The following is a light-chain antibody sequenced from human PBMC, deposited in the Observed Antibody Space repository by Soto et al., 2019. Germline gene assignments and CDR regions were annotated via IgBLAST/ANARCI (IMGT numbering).Light chain of an antibody. CDR1: SSDVGGYDY. J-gene: IGLJ1*01. CDR2: DVR. V-gene: IGLV2-11*01. Sequence: QSVLTQPRSVSGSPGQSVTIFCTGTSSDVGGYDYVSWYQQHPGKAPKLMIYDVRERPSGVPDRVSGSKSGNTASLTISGLQAEDEADYYCCSYAGSYTDVFGTGTKLTVL. CDR3: CSYAGSYTDV.